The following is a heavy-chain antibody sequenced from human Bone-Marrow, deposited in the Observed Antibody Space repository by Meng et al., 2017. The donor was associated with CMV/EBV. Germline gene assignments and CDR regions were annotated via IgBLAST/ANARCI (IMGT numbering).Heavy chain of an antibody. CDR3: ARRPIRGHVNWFDP. CDR1: GFTFSDYY. V-gene: IGHV3-11*04. J-gene: IGHJ5*02. CDR2: ISSSGSTI. Sequence: SCAASGFTFSDYYMSWIRQAPGKGLEWVSYISSSGSTIYYADSVKGRFTISRDNAKNSLYLQMNSLRAEDTAVYYCARRPIRGHVNWFDPWGQGTLVTVSS. D-gene: IGHD3-10*01.